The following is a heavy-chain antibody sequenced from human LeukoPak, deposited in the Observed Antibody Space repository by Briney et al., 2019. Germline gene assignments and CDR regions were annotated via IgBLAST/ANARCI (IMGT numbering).Heavy chain of an antibody. J-gene: IGHJ4*02. Sequence: SETLSLTCSVSGYSISSGYYWGWIRQPPGKGLEWIGSIYHSGNSYYNPSLKSRVSMSVETSKNHFSLRLSSVTAADTAVYYCARGRRYYSSSTKFDYWGQGTLVTVSS. CDR3: ARGRRYYSSSTKFDY. CDR1: GYSISSGYY. V-gene: IGHV4-38-2*02. CDR2: IYHSGNS. D-gene: IGHD6-6*01.